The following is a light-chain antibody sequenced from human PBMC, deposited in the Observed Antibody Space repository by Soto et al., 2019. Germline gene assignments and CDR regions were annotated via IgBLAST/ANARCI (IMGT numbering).Light chain of an antibody. CDR3: NSYTSSSSDVV. Sequence: QSALTQPASVSGSPGQSITISCTGTSSDVGGYNYVPWYQQHPGKAPKLMIYDVSNRPSGVSDRFSGSKSGTTASLAISGLQAEDEADYYCNSYTSSSSDVVFGGGTKLTVL. CDR2: DVS. CDR1: SSDVGGYNY. J-gene: IGLJ3*02. V-gene: IGLV2-14*01.